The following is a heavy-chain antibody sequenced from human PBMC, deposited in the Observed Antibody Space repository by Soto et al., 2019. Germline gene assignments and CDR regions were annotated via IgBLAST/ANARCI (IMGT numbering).Heavy chain of an antibody. CDR1: GFTFTSSA. Sequence: SVKVSCKASGFTFTSSAVQWVRQARGQRLEWIGWIVVGSGNTNYAQKFQERVTLTRDMSTSTASMELSSLRSADTAVYYCAASGMAYYYSYYYYVLEVCTQGTSVTVS. D-gene: IGHD3-16*01. CDR3: AASGMAYYYSYYYYVLEV. J-gene: IGHJ6*02. CDR2: IVVGSGNT. V-gene: IGHV1-58*01.